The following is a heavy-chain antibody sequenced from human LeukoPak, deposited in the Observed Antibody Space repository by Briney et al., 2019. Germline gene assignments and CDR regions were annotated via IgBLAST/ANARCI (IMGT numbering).Heavy chain of an antibody. Sequence: PGGSLRLSCAASGFTFSSYEMNWVRQAPGKGLEWVSYISSSGSAIYFADSVKGRFTLSRDNAKNSLYLQMNSLRAEDTAIYYCAGQGGGQWDAFDIWGQGALVTVSS. V-gene: IGHV3-48*03. CDR2: ISSSGSAI. CDR1: GFTFSSYE. J-gene: IGHJ3*02. CDR3: AGQGGGQWDAFDI. D-gene: IGHD2-8*01.